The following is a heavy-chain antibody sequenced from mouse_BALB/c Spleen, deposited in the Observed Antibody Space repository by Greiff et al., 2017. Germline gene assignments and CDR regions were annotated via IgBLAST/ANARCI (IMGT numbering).Heavy chain of an antibody. D-gene: IGHD2-14*01. Sequence: DVMLVESGGGLVQPGGSLKLSCAASGFTFSSYGMSWVRQTPDKRLELVATINSNGGSTYYPDSVKGRFTISRDNAKNTLYLQMSSLKSEDTAMYYCARDTSYYRYDALMDYWGQGTSVTVSS. CDR2: INSNGGST. CDR1: GFTFSSYG. V-gene: IGHV5-6-3*01. CDR3: ARDTSYYRYDALMDY. J-gene: IGHJ4*01.